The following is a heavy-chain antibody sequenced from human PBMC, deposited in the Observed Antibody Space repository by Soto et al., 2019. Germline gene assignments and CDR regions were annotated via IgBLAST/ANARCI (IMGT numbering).Heavy chain of an antibody. D-gene: IGHD3-3*01. V-gene: IGHV3-23*01. J-gene: IGHJ4*02. CDR1: GFTFSSYA. Sequence: GGSLRLSCAASGFTFSSYAMSWVRQAPGKGLEWVSAISGSGGSTYYADSVKGRFTISRDNSKNTLYLQMNSLRAEDTAVYYCAKDQGANYDFWSGYYTYYFDYWGQGTLVTVSS. CDR2: ISGSGGST. CDR3: AKDQGANYDFWSGYYTYYFDY.